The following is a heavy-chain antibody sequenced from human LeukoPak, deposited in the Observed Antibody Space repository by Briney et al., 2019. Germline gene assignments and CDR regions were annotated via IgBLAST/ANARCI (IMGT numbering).Heavy chain of an antibody. V-gene: IGHV1-46*01. Sequence: ASVTVSCKASGHTFTNNYIHWVRQAPGQGLEWMGIINPGVGTTNYAQNFQGRVTMTRDTATNTVYMELSSLRSDDTAVYYCARVDKSSGLFDYWGQGTLVTVSS. CDR2: INPGVGTT. J-gene: IGHJ4*02. CDR3: ARVDKSSGLFDY. D-gene: IGHD2-2*03. CDR1: GHTFTNNY.